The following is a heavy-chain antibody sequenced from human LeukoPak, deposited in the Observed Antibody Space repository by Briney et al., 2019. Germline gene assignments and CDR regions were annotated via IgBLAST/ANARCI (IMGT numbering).Heavy chain of an antibody. V-gene: IGHV3-66*01. CDR2: IYSGGST. J-gene: IGHJ5*02. CDR1: GFTVSSNY. Sequence: GGSLRLSCAASGFTVSSNYMSWVRQAPGKGLEWVSVIYSGGSTYYADSVKGRFTISRDNSKNTLYLQMNSLRAEDTAVYYCARSLAGSYCSGGSCYYAGGNWFDPWGQGTLVTVSS. D-gene: IGHD2-15*01. CDR3: ARSLAGSYCSGGSCYYAGGNWFDP.